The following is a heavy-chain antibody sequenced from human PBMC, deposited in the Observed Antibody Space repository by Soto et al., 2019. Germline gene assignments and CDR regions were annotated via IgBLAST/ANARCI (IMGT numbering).Heavy chain of an antibody. Sequence: EVQLVESGGGLVQPGGSLRLSCAASGFTFSSYWMHWVRQAPGKGLVWVSRINSDGSSTSYADSVKGRFTISRDNAKNTLYLQMNSLRAEDTAVYYRARVGYGDYLDYYFDYWGQGTLVTVSS. CDR1: GFTFSSYW. J-gene: IGHJ4*02. CDR3: ARVGYGDYLDYYFDY. CDR2: INSDGSST. D-gene: IGHD4-17*01. V-gene: IGHV3-74*01.